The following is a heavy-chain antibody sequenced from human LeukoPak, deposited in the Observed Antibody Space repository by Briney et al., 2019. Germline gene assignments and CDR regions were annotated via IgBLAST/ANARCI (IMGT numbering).Heavy chain of an antibody. D-gene: IGHD2-15*01. CDR3: ARDKGYCSGGSCYLFDY. J-gene: IGHJ4*02. Sequence: GGSLRLSCAASGFTFSSYWMSWVRQAPGKGLEWVANIKQDGSEKYYVDSVKGRFTISRDNAKNSLYLQMNSLRAEDTAVYYCARDKGYCSGGSCYLFDYWGQGTLVTVSS. CDR2: IKQDGSEK. V-gene: IGHV3-7*01. CDR1: GFTFSSYW.